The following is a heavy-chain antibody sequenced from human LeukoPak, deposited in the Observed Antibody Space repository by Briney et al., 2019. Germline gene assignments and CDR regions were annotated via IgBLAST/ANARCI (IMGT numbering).Heavy chain of an antibody. Sequence: GGSLRLSCAASGFTFSSYWMSWVRQAPGKGLEWVANMNQDGSEKYYVDSVKDRFTIPRDNAKNSLYLRMNNLRAEDTVVYYCARGGELLRPADYWGQGTLVTVSS. CDR3: ARGGELLRPADY. D-gene: IGHD1-26*01. J-gene: IGHJ4*02. CDR1: GFTFSSYW. V-gene: IGHV3-7*01. CDR2: MNQDGSEK.